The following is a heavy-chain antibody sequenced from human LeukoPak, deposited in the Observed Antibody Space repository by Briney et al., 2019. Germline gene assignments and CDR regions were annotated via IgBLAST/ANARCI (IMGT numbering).Heavy chain of an antibody. D-gene: IGHD6-19*01. CDR1: GLSFSNYA. Sequence: PGGSLRLSCGASGLSFSNYAMSWVRQAPGKGLEWISGITSGFTTYYADSVKGRFTISRDNSKNTLYLQMNSLRAENTAVYYCAKVKAVAGHFDYWGQGTLVTVSS. CDR2: ITSGFTT. J-gene: IGHJ4*02. CDR3: AKVKAVAGHFDY. V-gene: IGHV3-23*01.